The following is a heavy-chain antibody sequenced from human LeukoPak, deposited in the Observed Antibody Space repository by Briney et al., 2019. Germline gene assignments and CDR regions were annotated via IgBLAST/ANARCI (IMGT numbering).Heavy chain of an antibody. D-gene: IGHD3-10*01. CDR1: GYTFTGYQ. V-gene: IGHV1-2*02. CDR3: ARDYYGSGSYSTDY. Sequence: ASVKVSCKASGYTFTGYQMYWVRQAPGQGLEWMGWINPNSGATNYAQEFQGRVTMTRDTSIGTAYMELSRLRSDDTAVYYCARDYYGSGSYSTDYWGQGTLVTVSS. CDR2: INPNSGAT. J-gene: IGHJ4*02.